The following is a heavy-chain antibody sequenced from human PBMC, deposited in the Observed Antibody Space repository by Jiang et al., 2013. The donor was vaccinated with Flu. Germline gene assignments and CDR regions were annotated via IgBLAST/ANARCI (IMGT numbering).Heavy chain of an antibody. J-gene: IGHJ4*02. CDR2: IYPGDSDT. D-gene: IGHD3-10*01. CDR3: ARRLLVVYGSGSYPFDY. V-gene: IGHV5-51*01. Sequence: GWVRQMPGKGLEWMGIIYPGDSDTRYSPSFQGQVTISADKSISTAYLQWSSLKASDTAMYYCARRLLVVYGSGSYPFDYWGQGTLVTVSS.